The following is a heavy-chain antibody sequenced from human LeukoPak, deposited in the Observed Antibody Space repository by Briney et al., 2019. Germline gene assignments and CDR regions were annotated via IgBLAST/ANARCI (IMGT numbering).Heavy chain of an antibody. Sequence: TSETLSLTCTVSGGSISNSYWNWIRQPPGEGLEWIGFIYYSGSTDYNPSLKSRVTISVDASKNQFSLKLSSVTAADTAVYYCARMVRGVIISWDYFDYWGQGTLVTVSS. CDR2: IYYSGST. CDR1: GGSISNSY. J-gene: IGHJ4*02. V-gene: IGHV4-59*01. CDR3: ARMVRGVIISWDYFDY. D-gene: IGHD3-10*01.